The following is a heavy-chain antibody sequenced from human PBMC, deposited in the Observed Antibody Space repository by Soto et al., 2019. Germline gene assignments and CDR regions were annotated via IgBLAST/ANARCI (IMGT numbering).Heavy chain of an antibody. D-gene: IGHD6-19*01. Sequence: EVQLVESGGDLVQPGQSLRLSCAASGFSFSSYSMNWVRQAPGKGLEWISYLSSSKTYIWYADSVKGRFTISRDNAKNSLSLQMNSLRDEDTAVYYCVRDSGWAFDIWGLGIMVTVSS. CDR3: VRDSGWAFDI. J-gene: IGHJ3*02. CDR1: GFSFSSYS. CDR2: LSSSKTYI. V-gene: IGHV3-48*02.